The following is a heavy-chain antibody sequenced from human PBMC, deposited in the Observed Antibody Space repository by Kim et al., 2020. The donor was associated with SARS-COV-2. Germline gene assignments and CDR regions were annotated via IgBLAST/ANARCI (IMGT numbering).Heavy chain of an antibody. Sequence: GGSLRLSCAASGFTFSSYAMHWVRQAPGKGLEWVAVISYDGSNKYYADSVKGRFTISRDNSKNTLYLQMNSLRAEDTAVYYCARDGPHYDILTTNLLDYWGQGTLVTVSS. CDR1: GFTFSSYA. V-gene: IGHV3-30*04. D-gene: IGHD3-9*01. CDR2: ISYDGSNK. CDR3: ARDGPHYDILTTNLLDY. J-gene: IGHJ4*02.